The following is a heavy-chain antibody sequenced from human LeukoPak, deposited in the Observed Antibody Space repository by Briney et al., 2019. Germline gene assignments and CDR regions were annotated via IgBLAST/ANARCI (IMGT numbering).Heavy chain of an antibody. J-gene: IGHJ3*02. V-gene: IGHV4-39*01. CDR2: INYSGST. CDR1: GASISSSSYY. CDR3: ARHRSSSFYDVFHI. D-gene: IGHD3-10*01. Sequence: PSETLSLTCTVSGASISSSSYYWSWIRQPPGKGLEWIGSINYSGSTYYNPSLKSRVTISVDTSKNQFSLKLSSVTAADTAVYYCARHRSSSFYDVFHIWGQGTMVTVSS.